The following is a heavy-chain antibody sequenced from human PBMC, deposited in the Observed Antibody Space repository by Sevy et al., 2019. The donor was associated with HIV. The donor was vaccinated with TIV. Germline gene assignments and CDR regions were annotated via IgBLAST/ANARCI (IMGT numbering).Heavy chain of an antibody. CDR1: GYSISSGYY. D-gene: IGHD3-16*01. CDR2: IYHSGST. CDR3: AREGGVEPFDY. Sequence: SETLSLTCAVSGYSISSGYYWGWIRQPPGKGLEWIGSIYHSGSTYYNPSLKSRVTISVDTSKNQLSLKLSSVTAADTAVYYCAREGGVEPFDYWGQGTLVTVSS. V-gene: IGHV4-38-2*02. J-gene: IGHJ4*02.